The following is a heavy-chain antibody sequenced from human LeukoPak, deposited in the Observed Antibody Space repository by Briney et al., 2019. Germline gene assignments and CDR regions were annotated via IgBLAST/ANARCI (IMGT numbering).Heavy chain of an antibody. V-gene: IGHV3-53*01. J-gene: IGHJ5*02. D-gene: IGHD3-3*01. CDR3: ARHDWFDP. CDR1: GFTFSNDW. Sequence: GGSLRLSCAASGFTFSNDWMNWVRQAPEKGLEWVSVIYSGGSTYYADSVKGRFTISRDNSKNTLYLQMNSLRAEDTAVYYCARHDWFDPWGQGTLVTVSS. CDR2: IYSGGST.